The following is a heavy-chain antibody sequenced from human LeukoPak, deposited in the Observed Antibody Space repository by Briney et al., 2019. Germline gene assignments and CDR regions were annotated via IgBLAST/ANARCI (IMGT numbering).Heavy chain of an antibody. CDR1: GGSISNYY. D-gene: IGHD1-26*01. CDR2: INYSGTT. V-gene: IGHV4-59*01. J-gene: IGHJ5*02. CDR3: AREGGSYYHWFDP. Sequence: SQTLSLTCTVSGGSISNYYWSWIRQPPGKGLEWNGYINYSGTTNYNPSVKSRVTISLDTSKIQFSLRLSSVTAADTAVYYCAREGGSYYHWFDPWGQGTLVTVSS.